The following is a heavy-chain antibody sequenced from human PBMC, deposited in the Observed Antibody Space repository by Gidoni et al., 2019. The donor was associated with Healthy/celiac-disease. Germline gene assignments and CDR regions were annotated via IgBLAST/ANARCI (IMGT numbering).Heavy chain of an antibody. J-gene: IGHJ6*02. CDR2: ISYDGSNK. CDR1: GFTFSSYG. CDR3: AKSLPSDYYYGMDV. V-gene: IGHV3-30*18. Sequence: QVQLVESGGGVVPPGRSLGLSCAASGFTFSSYGMHWVRQAPGKGLEWVAVISYDGSNKYYADSVKGRFTIFRDNSKNTLYLQMNSLRAEDTAVYYCAKSLPSDYYYGMDVWGQGTTVTVSS.